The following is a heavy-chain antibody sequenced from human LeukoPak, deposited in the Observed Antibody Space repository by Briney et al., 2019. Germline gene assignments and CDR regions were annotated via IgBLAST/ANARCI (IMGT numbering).Heavy chain of an antibody. CDR2: IKSKTDGGTT. CDR3: AKVGYCGPRRFGAFDM. J-gene: IGHJ3*02. CDR1: GFTFSNAW. V-gene: IGHV3-15*01. D-gene: IGHD5-12*01. Sequence: GGSLRLACAGSGFTFSNAWMSWVRQAPGKGLERVCRIKSKTDGGTTDYAAPVKGRFTISRDDSKNTLYLQMNSLRAEDTAVYYCAKVGYCGPRRFGAFDMWGQGTMVTVSS.